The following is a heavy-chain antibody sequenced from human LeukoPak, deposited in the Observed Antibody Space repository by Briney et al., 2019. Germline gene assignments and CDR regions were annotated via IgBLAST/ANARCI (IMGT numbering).Heavy chain of an antibody. J-gene: IGHJ3*02. CDR1: GFTFSGSA. V-gene: IGHV3-73*01. D-gene: IGHD3-22*01. CDR2: IRSKANSYAT. Sequence: GGSLRLSCAASGFTFSGSAMHWVPQASGKGLEWVGRIRSKANSYATAYAASVKGRFTISRDDSKNTAYLQMNSLKTEDTAVYYCTRARSSGYYYEDAFDIWGQGTMVTVSS. CDR3: TRARSSGYYYEDAFDI.